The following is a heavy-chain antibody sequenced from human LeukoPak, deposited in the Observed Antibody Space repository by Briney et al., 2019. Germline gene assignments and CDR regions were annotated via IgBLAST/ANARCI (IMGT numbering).Heavy chain of an antibody. V-gene: IGHV1-18*01. D-gene: IGHD2-2*01. CDR2: ISAYNGDT. CDR3: ARDKGRVVSAVGDF. J-gene: IGHJ4*02. Sequence: VSVKVSCKASGYTFTTYGISWVRQTSGQGLEWMGWISAYNGDTNFAQKLQGRVTMTTDTSTSTAYLELRSLRSDDTAVYYCARDKGRVVSAVGDFWGQGTLVTVSS. CDR1: GYTFTTYG.